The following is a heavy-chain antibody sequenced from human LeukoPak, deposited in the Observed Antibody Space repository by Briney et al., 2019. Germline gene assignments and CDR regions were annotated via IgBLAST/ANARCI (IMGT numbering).Heavy chain of an antibody. CDR1: GFTFNSYW. V-gene: IGHV3-74*01. J-gene: IGHJ5*02. CDR3: ARYEQRPGVTASDP. D-gene: IGHD2-21*02. CDR2: INPDGSWT. Sequence: PGGSLRLSCAASGFTFNSYWMVWFRQAPGKGLVWVSCINPDGSWTLHADSVKGRFAISRDYARNTLYLQMNSLGVEDTAMYYCARYEQRPGVTASDPWSQGTLDTVSS.